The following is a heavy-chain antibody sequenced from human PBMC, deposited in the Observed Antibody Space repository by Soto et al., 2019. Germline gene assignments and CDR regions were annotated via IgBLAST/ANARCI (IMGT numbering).Heavy chain of an antibody. CDR2: IYPGDSDT. J-gene: IGHJ4*02. CDR3: ALGGGNFDY. D-gene: IGHD3-16*01. Sequence: PGEPLKISCQGSGNTFNSNWIAWVRQMPGKGLEWMGIIYPGDSDTRYSPSFQGQVTISADKSISTAYLQWSSLKASDTAMYYCALGGGNFDYWGQGTLVTVSS. V-gene: IGHV5-51*01. CDR1: GNTFNSNW.